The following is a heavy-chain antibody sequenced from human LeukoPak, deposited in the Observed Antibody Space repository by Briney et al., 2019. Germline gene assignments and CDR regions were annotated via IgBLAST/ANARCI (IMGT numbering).Heavy chain of an antibody. D-gene: IGHD2-8*01. CDR2: MNPNSGNT. CDR1: GYTFTSYD. V-gene: IGHV1-8*01. CDR3: ARVGGSMLWYYYYYYMDV. J-gene: IGHJ6*03. Sequence: ASVKVSCKASGYTFTSYDINWVRQATGQGLEWMGWMNPNSGNTGYAQKFQGRVTMTRNTSISTAYMELSSLRSEDTAVYYCARVGGSMLWYYYYYYMDVWGKGTTVTVSS.